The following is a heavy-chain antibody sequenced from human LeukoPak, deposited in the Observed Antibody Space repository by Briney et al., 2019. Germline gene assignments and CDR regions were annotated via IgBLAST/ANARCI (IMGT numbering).Heavy chain of an antibody. CDR3: ARVMVGATLDY. J-gene: IGHJ4*02. CDR2: INDNGGSA. V-gene: IGHV3-20*04. D-gene: IGHD1-26*01. CDR1: GFTFSSYA. Sequence: PGGSLRLSCAASGFTFSSYAMNWVRQAPGKGLEWVSGINDNGGSAGYVDSVRGRFTISRDNAKNTLYLQMNSLRAEDTAFYYCARVMVGATLDYWGQGILVTVSS.